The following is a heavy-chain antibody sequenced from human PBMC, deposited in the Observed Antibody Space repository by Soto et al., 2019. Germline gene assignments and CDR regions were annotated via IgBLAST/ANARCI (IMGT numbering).Heavy chain of an antibody. CDR1: GFMFSRYA. V-gene: IGHV3-30*04. CDR3: VLSRSGAVRDSFAY. Sequence: QVQLVESGGGVVPPGRSLRLSCAASGFMFSRYAMHWVRQAPGKGLEWVAVISKDGSVIYYADSVKGRFTISRDKSKNMVYLELNSLRDEDTAVFYCVLSRSGAVRDSFAYWGQGTLVTVAT. D-gene: IGHD3-3*01. CDR2: ISKDGSVI. J-gene: IGHJ4*02.